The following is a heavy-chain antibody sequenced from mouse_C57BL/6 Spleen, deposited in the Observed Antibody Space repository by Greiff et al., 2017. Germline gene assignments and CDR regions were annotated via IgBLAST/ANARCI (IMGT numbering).Heavy chain of an antibody. CDR1: GFTFSDYY. J-gene: IGHJ4*01. CDR2: INYDGSST. Sequence: EVMLVESEGGLVQPGSSMKLSCTASGFTFSDYYMAWVRQVPEKGLEWVANINYDGSSTYYLDSLKSRFIISGDKAKNILYLQMSSLTSEDTATYYCARGGGFYAMDYWGQGTSVTVSS. V-gene: IGHV5-16*01. CDR3: ARGGGFYAMDY.